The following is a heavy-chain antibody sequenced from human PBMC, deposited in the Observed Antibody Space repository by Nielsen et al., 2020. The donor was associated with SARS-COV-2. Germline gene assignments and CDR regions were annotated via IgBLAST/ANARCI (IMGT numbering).Heavy chain of an antibody. CDR3: ARDGGGDSLDY. Sequence: GESLKISCAASGFTFSSYGMHWVRQAPGKGLEWVAVIWYDGSNKYYADSVKGRFTISRDNSKNTLYLQMNSLRAEDTAVYYCARDGGGDSLDYWGQGTLVTVSS. J-gene: IGHJ4*02. CDR2: IWYDGSNK. D-gene: IGHD2-21*01. CDR1: GFTFSSYG. V-gene: IGHV3-33*01.